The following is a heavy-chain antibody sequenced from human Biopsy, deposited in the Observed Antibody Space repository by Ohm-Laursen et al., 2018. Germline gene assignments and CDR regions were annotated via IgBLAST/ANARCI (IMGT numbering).Heavy chain of an antibody. CDR1: GFTFSSYW. CDR3: AKVPREELSYYYSMDV. J-gene: IGHJ6*02. Sequence: SLRLSYSASGFTFSSYWMGWVRQAPGKGLAWVSGITASGGTTYYADSVKGRFTISRDNSNNTLYLQMNSLRDDDTAVYYCAKVPREELSYYYSMDVWGQGTTVTVSS. CDR2: ITASGGTT. V-gene: IGHV3-23*01. D-gene: IGHD1-7*01.